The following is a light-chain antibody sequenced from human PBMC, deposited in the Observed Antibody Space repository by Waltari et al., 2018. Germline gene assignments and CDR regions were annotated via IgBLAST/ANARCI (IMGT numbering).Light chain of an antibody. CDR1: SPHIRAGYD. CDR2: GNS. Sequence: QSVLTHPPSASGAPGQRVTISCPGSSPHIRAGYDVHWYQQLPGTAPKLLIYGNSNRPSGVPDRFSGSKSGTSASLAITGLQAEDEADYYCQSYDSSLSGFVVFGGGTKLTVL. CDR3: QSYDSSLSGFVV. J-gene: IGLJ2*01. V-gene: IGLV1-40*01.